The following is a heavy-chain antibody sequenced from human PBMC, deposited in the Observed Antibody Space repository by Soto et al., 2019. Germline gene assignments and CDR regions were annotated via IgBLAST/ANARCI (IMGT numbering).Heavy chain of an antibody. CDR3: GRLEGLATISYYFDY. V-gene: IGHV4-39*01. CDR2: VYYSGST. Sequence: QLQLQESGPGLVKPSETLSLTCTVSGGSVSSSSYYWGWVRQPPGKGLVWIGSVYYSGSTYYNPSLESRVTISVDKSTDQFSLKLMYLSAADTAVYDCGRLEGLATISYYFDYWGQGALVTVSS. D-gene: IGHD3-9*01. CDR1: GGSVSSSSYY. J-gene: IGHJ4*02.